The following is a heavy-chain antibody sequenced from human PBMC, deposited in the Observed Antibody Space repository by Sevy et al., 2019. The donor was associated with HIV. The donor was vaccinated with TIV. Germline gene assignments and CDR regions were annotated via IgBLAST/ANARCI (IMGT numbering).Heavy chain of an antibody. J-gene: IGHJ5*02. CDR3: ARVGEGTIVRGPTGWFDP. Sequence: SETLSLTCAVSGYSINRGYYWGWIRQPPGKGLEWSGSIFHSGSTYYNPSLNSRATVSVDTSKNQFSLKLSSVTAADTAVYYCARVGEGTIVRGPTGWFDPWGQGTLVTVSS. V-gene: IGHV4-38-2*01. CDR1: GYSINRGYY. CDR2: IFHSGST. D-gene: IGHD3-10*01.